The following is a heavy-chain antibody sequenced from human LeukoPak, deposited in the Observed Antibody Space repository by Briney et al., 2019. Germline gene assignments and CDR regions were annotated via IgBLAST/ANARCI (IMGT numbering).Heavy chain of an antibody. CDR3: AGHSSSSDGWFDP. CDR1: GITVTDYF. V-gene: IGHV1-2*02. CDR2: INPHNGGT. Sequence: ASVKVSCKAPGITVTDYFIHWVRQAPGQGLEWMGWINPHNGGTNYGQKFQGRVTMTRDTSINTVYMEVTRLTSDDTAIYYCAGHSSSSDGWFDPWGQGTLVTVSS. J-gene: IGHJ5*02. D-gene: IGHD6-6*01.